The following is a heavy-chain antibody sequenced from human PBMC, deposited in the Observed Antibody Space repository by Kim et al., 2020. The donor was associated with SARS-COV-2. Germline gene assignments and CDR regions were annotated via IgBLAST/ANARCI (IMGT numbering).Heavy chain of an antibody. V-gene: IGHV3-23*01. J-gene: IGHJ4*02. CDR3: ARGVTY. Sequence: SNGITSYRDSVKGRFTISRDNSKNTMYLQMKNLRADDTALYFCARGVTYWGQGTLVTVSP. D-gene: IGHD2-21*02. CDR2: SNGIT.